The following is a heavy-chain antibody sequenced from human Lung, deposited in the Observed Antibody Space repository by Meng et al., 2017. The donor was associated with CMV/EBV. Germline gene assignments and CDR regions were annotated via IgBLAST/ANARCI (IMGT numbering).Heavy chain of an antibody. V-gene: IGHV3-21*01. J-gene: IGHJ6*02. CDR1: GFIFRDYT. Sequence: GESLKISCAASGFIFRDYTMNWVRQAPGKGLEWVSSISGISTYIYYADSVKGRFTISRDNAKNSLYLQMNNLRGEDTAIYYCVRTKWEPRDYHGMDVWGQGTTVXVSS. CDR3: VRTKWEPRDYHGMDV. D-gene: IGHD1-26*01. CDR2: ISGISTYI.